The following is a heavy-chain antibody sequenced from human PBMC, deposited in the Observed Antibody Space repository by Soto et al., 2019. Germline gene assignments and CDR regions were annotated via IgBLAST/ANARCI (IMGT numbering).Heavy chain of an antibody. CDR3: VREDMSGTYYFDA. J-gene: IGHJ4*02. V-gene: IGHV4-61*01. D-gene: IGHD1-26*01. Sequence: SLTCTVTRGSVSSQTHFWTWIRQPPGKGLEWIGYKYYSGISNYNPSLQSRVTISVDTSKNQFSLRLASVTAADTAVYYCVREDMSGTYYFDAWGQGALVTVSS. CDR2: KYYSGIS. CDR1: RGSVSSQTHF.